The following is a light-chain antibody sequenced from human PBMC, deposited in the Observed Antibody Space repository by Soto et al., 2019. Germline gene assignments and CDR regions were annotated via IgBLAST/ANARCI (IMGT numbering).Light chain of an antibody. V-gene: IGKV2-28*01. CDR2: LGS. CDR3: QQYGSSGT. Sequence: DIVMTQSPLSLSVTPGEPASISCRSSQSLLHSNGYNYLDWYLQKPGQSPQLLIYLGSNRASGVPDRFSGSGSGTDFTLTISRLEPEDFAVYYCQQYGSSGTFGQGTKVDI. J-gene: IGKJ1*01. CDR1: QSLLHSNGYNY.